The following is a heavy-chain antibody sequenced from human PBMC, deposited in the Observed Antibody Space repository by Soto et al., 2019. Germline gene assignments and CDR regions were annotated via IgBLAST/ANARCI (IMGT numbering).Heavy chain of an antibody. CDR1: GFTFSTYT. J-gene: IGHJ4*02. CDR2: MSSTGSYI. V-gene: IGHV3-21*01. Sequence: EVQLVESGGGLVRPGGSLRLSCTASGFTFSTYTMNWVRQAPGKGLEWVSSMSSTGSYIKYADSVKGRFTISRDNAKNSLFLQMSSLGDEDTATYYCVRPGRSYSYGPSMHFDYWGQGILVTVSS. CDR3: VRPGRSYSYGPSMHFDY. D-gene: IGHD5-18*01.